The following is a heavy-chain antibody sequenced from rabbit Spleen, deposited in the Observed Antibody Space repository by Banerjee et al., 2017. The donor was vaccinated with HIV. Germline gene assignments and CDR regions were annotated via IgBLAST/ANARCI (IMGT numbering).Heavy chain of an antibody. Sequence: QEQLEESGGDLVKPGASLTLTCTASGFSFSSSDYMCWVRQPPGKGPEWIACIGAGVTYTTYYATWAKGRFTISKTSSTTVTLQMTSLTAADTATYFCARDLAGVIGWNFSLWGPGTLVTVS. CDR3: ARDLAGVIGWNFSL. CDR1: GFSFSSSDY. V-gene: IGHV1S45*01. J-gene: IGHJ4*01. D-gene: IGHD4-1*01. CDR2: IGAGVTYTT.